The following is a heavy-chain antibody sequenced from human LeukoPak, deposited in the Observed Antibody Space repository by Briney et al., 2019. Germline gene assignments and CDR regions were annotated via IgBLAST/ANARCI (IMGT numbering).Heavy chain of an antibody. CDR2: INSDGSRT. V-gene: IGHV3-74*01. CDR1: GFTFSSYW. Sequence: GALRLSCAASGFTFSSYWMHWVRQAPGKGLVWVSRINSDGSRTSYADSVKGRFTISRDNAKNTLYLQMNSLRAEDTAVYYCARGGHYDILTGYYYYYGMDVWGKGTTVTVSS. J-gene: IGHJ6*04. D-gene: IGHD3-9*01. CDR3: ARGGHYDILTGYYYYYGMDV.